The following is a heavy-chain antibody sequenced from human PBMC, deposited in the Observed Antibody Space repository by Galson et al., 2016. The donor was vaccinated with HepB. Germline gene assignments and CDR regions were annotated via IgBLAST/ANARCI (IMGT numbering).Heavy chain of an antibody. CDR2: ISGSGGST. V-gene: IGHV3-23*01. J-gene: IGHJ6*02. CDR3: AKGLGYCVSTSCFLYYYYAMDV. Sequence: SLRLSCAASGFTFSSYAMSWVRQAPGKGLEWVSAISGSGGSTHYADSVKGRFTISRDNSKNTLYLQMNSLRAEDTALYYCAKGLGYCVSTSCFLYYYYAMDVWGQGTTVTVSS. D-gene: IGHD2-2*01. CDR1: GFTFSSYA.